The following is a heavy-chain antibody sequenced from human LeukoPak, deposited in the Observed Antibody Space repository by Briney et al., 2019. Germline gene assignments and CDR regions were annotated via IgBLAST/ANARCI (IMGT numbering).Heavy chain of an antibody. D-gene: IGHD6-6*01. CDR2: IKTDGSIT. J-gene: IGHJ3*02. V-gene: IGHV3-74*01. Sequence: PGGSLRLSCAASGFSFSVFWMHWVRQVPGKGPVWVSRIKTDGSITDYADSVKGRFTISRDNSKNTLYLQMNSLRAEDTAVYYCAKGGTYSSSFRPAFAFDIWGQGTMVTVSS. CDR3: AKGGTYSSSFRPAFAFDI. CDR1: GFSFSVFW.